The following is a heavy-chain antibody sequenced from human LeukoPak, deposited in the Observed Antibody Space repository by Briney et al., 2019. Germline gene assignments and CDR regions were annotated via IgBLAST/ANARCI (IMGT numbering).Heavy chain of an antibody. Sequence: GASVKVSCKASGYTFTGYYMHWVRQAPGQGLEWMGWINPNSGGTNYAQKFQGRVTMTRDTSISTAYMELSRLRSDDTAVYYCARGRPPSVVPAANGAVAFDIWGQGTMVTVSS. J-gene: IGHJ3*02. V-gene: IGHV1-2*02. CDR3: ARGRPPSVVPAANGAVAFDI. D-gene: IGHD2-2*01. CDR2: INPNSGGT. CDR1: GYTFTGYY.